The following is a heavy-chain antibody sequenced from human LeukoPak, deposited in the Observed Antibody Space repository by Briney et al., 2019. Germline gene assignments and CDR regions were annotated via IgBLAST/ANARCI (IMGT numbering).Heavy chain of an antibody. V-gene: IGHV3-20*04. CDR1: GFTFDDYG. J-gene: IGHJ4*02. CDR2: INWNGGRT. D-gene: IGHD3-22*01. CDR3: VRDRDSTGYYDY. Sequence: GGSLRLSCAASGFTFDDYGMSWVRQAPGKGLEWVSGINWNGGRTGYADSVKGRFTTSRDNSKNTLYLQTNSLRAEDTALYYCVRDRDSTGYYDYWGQGTLVTVSS.